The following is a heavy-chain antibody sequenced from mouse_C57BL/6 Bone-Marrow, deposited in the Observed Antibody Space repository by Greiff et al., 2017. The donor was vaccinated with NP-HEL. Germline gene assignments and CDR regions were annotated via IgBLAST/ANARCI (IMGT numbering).Heavy chain of an antibody. CDR2: IYPGDGDT. CDR3: ASLTGPFAY. D-gene: IGHD4-1*01. J-gene: IGHJ3*01. CDR1: GYAFSSSW. V-gene: IGHV1-82*01. Sequence: VQLQQSGPELVKPGASVKISCKASGYAFSSSWMNWVKQRPGKGLEWIGRIYPGDGDTNYNGKFKGKATLTADKSSSTAYMQLSSLTSEDSAVYFCASLTGPFAYWGQGTLVTVSA.